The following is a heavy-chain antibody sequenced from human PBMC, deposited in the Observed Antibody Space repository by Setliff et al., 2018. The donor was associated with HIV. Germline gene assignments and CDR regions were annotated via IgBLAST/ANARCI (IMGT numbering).Heavy chain of an antibody. J-gene: IGHJ3*02. V-gene: IGHV3-53*01. CDR3: AKHFLLWSNAFHI. Sequence: HPGGSLRLSCAASGFSVSFSFMSWVRQAPGKGLEWVSIIYSGGTTYYADSVKGRFTISRDSSKNTLYLQMNSLRPDDTAVYYCAKHFLLWSNAFHIWGQGTMVTVSS. CDR2: IYSGGTT. CDR1: GFSVSFSF. D-gene: IGHD2-21*01.